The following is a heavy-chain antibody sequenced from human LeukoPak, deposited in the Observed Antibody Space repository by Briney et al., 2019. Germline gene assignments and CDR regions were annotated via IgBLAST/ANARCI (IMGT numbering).Heavy chain of an antibody. V-gene: IGHV3-23*01. Sequence: PGGSLRLSCAASGFTFSSYSMNWVRQAPGKGLEWVSAISGSGGSTYYADSVKGRFTISRDNSKNTLYLQMNSLRAEDTAVYYCAKERAVLYYDILTGYYPYLDAFDIWGQGTMVTVSS. CDR3: AKERAVLYYDILTGYYPYLDAFDI. J-gene: IGHJ3*02. D-gene: IGHD3-9*01. CDR1: GFTFSSYS. CDR2: ISGSGGST.